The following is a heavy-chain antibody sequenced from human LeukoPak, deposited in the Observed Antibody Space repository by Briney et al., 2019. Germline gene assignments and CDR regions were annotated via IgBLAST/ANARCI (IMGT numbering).Heavy chain of an antibody. CDR3: AREVLGYCSSTSCPPDAFDI. CDR2: TYTSGST. CDR1: GGSISSGSYY. D-gene: IGHD2-2*01. Sequence: SQTLSLTCTVSGGSISSGSYYWSWIRQPAGKGLEWIGRTYTSGSTNYNPSLKSRVTISVDTSKNQFSLKLSSVTAADTAVYYCAREVLGYCSSTSCPPDAFDIWGQGTMVTVSS. J-gene: IGHJ3*02. V-gene: IGHV4-61*02.